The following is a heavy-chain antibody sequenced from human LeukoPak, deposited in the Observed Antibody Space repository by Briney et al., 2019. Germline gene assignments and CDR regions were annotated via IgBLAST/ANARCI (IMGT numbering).Heavy chain of an antibody. Sequence: PSETLSLTCTVSGGSISSYYWSWIRQPPGKGLEWIGYIYYSGSTNYNPSRKSRVTISVDTSKNQFSLKLSSVTAADTAVYYCASTYGDLLFDYWGQGTLVTVSS. D-gene: IGHD4-17*01. J-gene: IGHJ4*02. V-gene: IGHV4-59*08. CDR3: ASTYGDLLFDY. CDR1: GGSISSYY. CDR2: IYYSGST.